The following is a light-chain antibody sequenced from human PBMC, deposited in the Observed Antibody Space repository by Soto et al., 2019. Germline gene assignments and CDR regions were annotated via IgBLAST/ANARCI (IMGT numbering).Light chain of an antibody. V-gene: IGKV2-30*01. Sequence: DVVMTQSPLSLPVTLGQPASISCRSSQSLVTSDGNTYLNWFQQRPGQSPRRLSYKVSNRDSGVPDRFSGSESGTDFTLKISRVEAEDVGVYYCMQGTHCPYTLGQGTKLEIK. J-gene: IGKJ2*01. CDR3: MQGTHCPYT. CDR1: QSLVTSDGNTY. CDR2: KVS.